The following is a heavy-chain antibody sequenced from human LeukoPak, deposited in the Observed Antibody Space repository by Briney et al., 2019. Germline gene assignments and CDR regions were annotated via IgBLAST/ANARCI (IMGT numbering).Heavy chain of an antibody. Sequence: GASVKVSCKASGYTFTSYGISWVRQAPGQGLEWMGWISAYNGNTNYAQKLQGRVTMTTDTSTSTAYMELRSLRSDDTAVYYCAGCRTSCFYDAFDIWGQGTMVTVSS. CDR2: ISAYNGNT. J-gene: IGHJ3*02. D-gene: IGHD2-2*01. CDR3: AGCRTSCFYDAFDI. V-gene: IGHV1-18*01. CDR1: GYTFTSYG.